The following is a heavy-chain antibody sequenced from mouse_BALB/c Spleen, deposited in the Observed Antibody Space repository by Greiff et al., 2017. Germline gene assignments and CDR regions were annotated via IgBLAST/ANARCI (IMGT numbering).Heavy chain of an antibody. CDR2: IDPANGNT. CDR1: GFNIKDTY. J-gene: IGHJ3*01. CDR3: VNWDPWFAY. D-gene: IGHD4-1*02. V-gene: IGHV14-3*02. Sequence: EVQLVESGAELVKPGASVKLSCTASGFNIKDTYMHWVKQRPEQGLEWIGRIDPANGNTKYDPKFQGKATITADTSSNTAYLQLSSLTSEDTAVYYCVNWDPWFAYWGQGTLVTVSA.